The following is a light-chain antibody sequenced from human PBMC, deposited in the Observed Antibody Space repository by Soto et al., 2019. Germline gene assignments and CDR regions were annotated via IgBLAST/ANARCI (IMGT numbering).Light chain of an antibody. Sequence: DIQMTQSPSSLSASVGDRVTITCRASQSINSYLNWYEHKPGKAPKVLIYAASSLQGGVPSRFSGSGSGTDFTLTISSLQPEDFATYYCQQSYSTPYTFGQGTKVDIK. CDR2: AAS. CDR3: QQSYSTPYT. J-gene: IGKJ2*01. CDR1: QSINSY. V-gene: IGKV1-39*01.